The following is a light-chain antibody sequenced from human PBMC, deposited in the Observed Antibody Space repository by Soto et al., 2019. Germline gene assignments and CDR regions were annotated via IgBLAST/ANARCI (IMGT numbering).Light chain of an antibody. CDR3: QSYDISLSVVV. CDR1: SSNIGAGYD. CDR2: GNI. Sequence: QPVLTQPPSVSGAPGQRVTISCTGSSSNIGAGYDVHWYQQLPGTAPKLLIYGNINRPSGVPNRFSGSKSGTSASLAITGLQAEDEADYYCQSYDISLSVVVFGGGTKVTVL. J-gene: IGLJ2*01. V-gene: IGLV1-40*01.